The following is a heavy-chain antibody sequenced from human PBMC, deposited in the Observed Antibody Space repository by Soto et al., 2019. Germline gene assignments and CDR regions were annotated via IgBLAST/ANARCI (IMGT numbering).Heavy chain of an antibody. CDR3: ARDSPIGSTYSGYDAIDS. J-gene: IGHJ4*02. CDR1: GGTFSTST. D-gene: IGHD5-12*01. Sequence: QVQLVQSGAEVKKPGSSVKVSCKASGGTFSTSTFTWVRQAPGQGLEWMGRTIPILDVADYAQDFQGRVTNTAAKSTSTAYMELTSLTSKDTAVYYCARDSPIGSTYSGYDAIDSRGQGTLVTVSS. CDR2: TIPILDVA. V-gene: IGHV1-69*08.